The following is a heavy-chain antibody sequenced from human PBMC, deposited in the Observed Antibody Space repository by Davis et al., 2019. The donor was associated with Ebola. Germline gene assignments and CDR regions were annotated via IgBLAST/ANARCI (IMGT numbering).Heavy chain of an antibody. V-gene: IGHV4-34*01. CDR3: VRDGCPGGSCYCGDY. Sequence: PSETLSLTCAVYGGSFSSYYWSWIRRSPGKGLEWIGEINHTGRTTCNSSLKSRVTISVDTSKNQFSLRLSSVTAADTAVYYCVRDGCPGGSCYCGDYWGQGTPVTVSS. J-gene: IGHJ4*02. CDR1: GGSFSSYY. D-gene: IGHD2-15*01. CDR2: INHTGRT.